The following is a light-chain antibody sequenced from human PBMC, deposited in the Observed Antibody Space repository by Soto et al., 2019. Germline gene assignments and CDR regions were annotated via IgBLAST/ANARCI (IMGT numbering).Light chain of an antibody. CDR1: SSGIGSDKL. CDR2: EAF. Sequence: QSGLTQPASVSGSPGQSITISCTGTSSGIGSDKLVSWYQQHPGRAPKIIIYEAFKRPSGVSNRFSGSRSGNTASLTISGLRGEDEADYYCCSYAGSTTWVFGGGTKVTVL. J-gene: IGLJ3*02. V-gene: IGLV2-23*01. CDR3: CSYAGSTTWV.